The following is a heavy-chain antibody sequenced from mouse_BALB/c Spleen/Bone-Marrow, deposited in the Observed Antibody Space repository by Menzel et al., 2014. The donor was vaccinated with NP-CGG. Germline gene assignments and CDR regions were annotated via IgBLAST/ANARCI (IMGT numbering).Heavy chain of an antibody. CDR1: GYAFSSSW. D-gene: IGHD2-3*01. Sequence: LMESGPELVKPGASVKISCKASGYAFSSSWMNWVKQRPGRGLEWIGRIYPGDGDTKYNGKFKGKATLTADKSSSTAYMQLSSLTSVDSAVYFCARSDGYRDMDYWGQGTSVTVSS. CDR3: ARSDGYRDMDY. V-gene: IGHV1-82*01. J-gene: IGHJ4*01. CDR2: IYPGDGDT.